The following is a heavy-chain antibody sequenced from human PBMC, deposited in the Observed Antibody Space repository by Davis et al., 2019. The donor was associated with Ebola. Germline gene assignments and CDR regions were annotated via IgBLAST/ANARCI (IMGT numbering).Heavy chain of an antibody. CDR3: VREPIEMEKTFHP. Sequence: GESLKISCVASGFTFSSDWMHWVRQAPGKGLVWVSRIKGDASRTVYTDSVRGRFTISRDNAKNTLYLQMNSLTVEDTAVYYCVREPIEMEKTFHPWGQGTLVTVST. CDR1: GFTFSSDW. CDR2: IKGDASRT. D-gene: IGHD5-24*01. V-gene: IGHV3-74*01. J-gene: IGHJ5*02.